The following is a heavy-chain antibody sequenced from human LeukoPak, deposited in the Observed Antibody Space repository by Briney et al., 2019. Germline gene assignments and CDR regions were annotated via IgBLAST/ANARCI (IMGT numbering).Heavy chain of an antibody. CDR2: IYYNGGT. CDR1: GGSISSSSTYY. D-gene: IGHD2-8*01. J-gene: IGHJ6*03. Sequence: SETLSLTCTVSGGSISSSSTYYWGWIRQPPGKGLERTGNIYYNGGTYYNPCLKSRVTISVDTSKNQFSLKLTSVTAADTAVYYCARQTYCINGVCYTEEGEFYYYMDVWGKGTTVTVSS. CDR3: ARQTYCINGVCYTEEGEFYYYMDV. V-gene: IGHV4-39*01.